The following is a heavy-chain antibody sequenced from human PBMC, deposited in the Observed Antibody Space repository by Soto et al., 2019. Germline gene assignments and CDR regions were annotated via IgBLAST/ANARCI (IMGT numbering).Heavy chain of an antibody. J-gene: IGHJ4*02. CDR2: SHQSGNT. V-gene: IGHV4-4*02. CDR3: ATRDTGRVY. D-gene: IGHD5-18*01. CDR1: GVSIGSHDW. Sequence: QVQLQESGPGLVKPSGTLSLTCAVSGVSIGSHDWWTWVRQPPGKGLEWIGESHQSGNTNYNSSLERRVTLSLDTSKNHFSLHLSSVTVADTAVYYCATRDTGRVYWGQGTLVTVSS.